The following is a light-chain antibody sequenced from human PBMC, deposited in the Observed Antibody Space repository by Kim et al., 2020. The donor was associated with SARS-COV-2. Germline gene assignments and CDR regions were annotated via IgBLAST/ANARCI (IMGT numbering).Light chain of an antibody. CDR1: RGDGSNA. J-gene: IGLJ1*01. Sequence: ASVKLTYSRSRGDGSNAIAWHQERREKGPRLLMKLNSDGTHTKGDGIHDRFSGYSSGAERYLTISGLQSEDEVEYYCQTWGSGRGVFGTGTKVTVL. CDR3: QTWGSGRGV. CDR2: LNSDGTH. V-gene: IGLV4-69*01.